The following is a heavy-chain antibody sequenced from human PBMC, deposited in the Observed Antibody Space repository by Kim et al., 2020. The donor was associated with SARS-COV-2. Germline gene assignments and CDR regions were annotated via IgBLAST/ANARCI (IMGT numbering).Heavy chain of an antibody. CDR1: GFTFSSYA. J-gene: IGHJ4*02. V-gene: IGHV3-23*01. CDR3: ADPRDNWSGGFQLFY. Sequence: GGSLRLSCGASGFTFSSYAMTWVRQAPGKGLEWVSTISANGGNTYYADSVRGRFINSRDNSKNTMYLQMSSLRAEDTAVYYCADPRDNWSGGFQLFYWGQGTLVTVSS. D-gene: IGHD1-20*01. CDR2: ISANGGNT.